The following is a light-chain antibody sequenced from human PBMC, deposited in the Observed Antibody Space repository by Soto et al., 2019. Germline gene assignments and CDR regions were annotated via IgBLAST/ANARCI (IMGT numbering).Light chain of an antibody. CDR1: QSISTY. CDR2: HAS. CDR3: LQYYMYSYT. J-gene: IGKJ2*01. V-gene: IGKV1-5*01. Sequence: DIQMTQPSTLSASVGDRVTLHCRASQSISTYLAWYQQKPGKAPKVLIYHASNLESGVPSRFSGGGSGTEFTLTISSLQPDDFATYYCLQYYMYSYTFGQGTKLDIK.